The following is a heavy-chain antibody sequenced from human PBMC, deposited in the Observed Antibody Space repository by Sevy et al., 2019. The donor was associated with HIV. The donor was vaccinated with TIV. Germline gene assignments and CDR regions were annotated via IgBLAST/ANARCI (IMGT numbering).Heavy chain of an antibody. V-gene: IGHV3-30-3*01. D-gene: IGHD3-10*01. J-gene: IGHJ4*02. CDR3: ARGSMDRMDY. CDR1: GFTFSSYA. Sequence: GGSLRLSCAASGFTFSSYAMHWVRQAPGKGLEWVAVISYDGSNKYYADSVKGRFTISRDNSKNTLYLQMNSPRAEDTAVYYCARGSMDRMDYWGQGTLVTVSS. CDR2: ISYDGSNK.